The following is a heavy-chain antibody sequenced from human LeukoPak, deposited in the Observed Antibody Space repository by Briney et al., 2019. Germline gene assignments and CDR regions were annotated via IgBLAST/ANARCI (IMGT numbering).Heavy chain of an antibody. Sequence: VASVKVSCKASGGTFSSYAISWVRQAPGQGFGWLGGSIPIFGTANYAQKFQGRVTITADESTSTAYMELSRLRSDDTAVYYCARDRARVITMVRGVIGDYWGQGTLVTVSS. CDR2: SIPIFGTA. J-gene: IGHJ4*02. CDR3: ARDRARVITMVRGVIGDY. CDR1: GGTFSSYA. D-gene: IGHD3-10*01. V-gene: IGHV1-69*13.